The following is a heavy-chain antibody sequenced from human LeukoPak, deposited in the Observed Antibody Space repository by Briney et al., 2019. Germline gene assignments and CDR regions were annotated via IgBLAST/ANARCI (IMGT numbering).Heavy chain of an antibody. CDR3: AKAKGRARSGYYEEHYYYYMDV. J-gene: IGHJ6*03. CDR2: IRYDGSNK. D-gene: IGHD3-3*01. CDR1: GFTFSSYG. V-gene: IGHV3-30*02. Sequence: GGSLRLSCAASGFTFSSYGMHWVRQAPGKGLEWVAFIRYDGSNKYYADSVKGRFTISRDNSKNTLYLQMNSLRAEDTAVYYCAKAKGRARSGYYEEHYYYYMDVWGKGTTVTVSS.